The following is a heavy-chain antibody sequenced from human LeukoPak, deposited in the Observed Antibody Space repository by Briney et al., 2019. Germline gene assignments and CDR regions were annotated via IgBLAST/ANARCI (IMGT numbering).Heavy chain of an antibody. CDR3: ARDLPLAAADPKADY. V-gene: IGHV3-21*01. CDR1: GFTFSSYA. J-gene: IGHJ4*02. D-gene: IGHD6-13*01. Sequence: GGSLRLSCAASGFTFSSYAMTWVRQAPGKGLEWVSSISSSSSYIYYADSVKGRFTISRDNAKNSLYLQMNSLRAEDTAVYYCARDLPLAAADPKADYWGQGTLVTVSS. CDR2: ISSSSSYI.